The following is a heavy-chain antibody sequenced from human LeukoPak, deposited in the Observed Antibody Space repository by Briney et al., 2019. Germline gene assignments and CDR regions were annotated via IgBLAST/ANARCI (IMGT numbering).Heavy chain of an antibody. D-gene: IGHD3-3*01. Sequence: PERSLRLSCVASAFTFSIYGMHWVRQAPGKGREWVAVISYDGSKTYYADSVKGLFTISRDNSKNTLYLQMNSLRAEDTAVYYCASPGGYDFWSGPFDYWGQGTLVTVSS. J-gene: IGHJ4*02. CDR2: ISYDGSKT. V-gene: IGHV3-30*03. CDR1: AFTFSIYG. CDR3: ASPGGYDFWSGPFDY.